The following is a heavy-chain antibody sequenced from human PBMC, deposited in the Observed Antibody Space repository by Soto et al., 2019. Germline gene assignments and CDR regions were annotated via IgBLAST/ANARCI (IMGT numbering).Heavy chain of an antibody. V-gene: IGHV5-10-1*01. CDR1: GYSFTSYW. D-gene: IGHD7-27*01. CDR3: ASSKNNLTPNAMDV. Sequence: GESLKISCKGSGYSFTSYWISWVRQMPGKGLEWMGRIDPSDSYTNYSPSFQGHVTISADKSISTAYLQWSSLKASDTAMYYCASSKNNLTPNAMDVWGQGTTVTVSS. J-gene: IGHJ6*02. CDR2: IDPSDSYT.